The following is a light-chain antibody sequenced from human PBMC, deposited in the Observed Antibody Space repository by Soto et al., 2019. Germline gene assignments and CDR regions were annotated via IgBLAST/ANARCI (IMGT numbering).Light chain of an antibody. Sequence: EIVLTQSPGTLSLSPGERATLSCRASQTVDSSYLAWYHQRPGQAPRLLIYGASSRATGIPDRFSGSGSGTDFTLTISRLEPEDFAVYYCQQHGISHITFGQGTRLEIK. CDR3: QQHGISHIT. CDR1: QTVDSSY. CDR2: GAS. J-gene: IGKJ5*01. V-gene: IGKV3-20*01.